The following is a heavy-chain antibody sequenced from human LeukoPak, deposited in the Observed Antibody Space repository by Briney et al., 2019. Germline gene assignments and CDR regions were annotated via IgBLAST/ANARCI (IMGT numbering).Heavy chain of an antibody. CDR3: AREDYSNYAPYFDY. D-gene: IGHD4-11*01. V-gene: IGHV3-74*01. J-gene: IGHJ4*02. CDR1: RFTFSQYW. Sequence: GGSLRLSCEASRFTFSQYWMHWVRQAPGKGLVWVSRIDPDGSSTNYADSVKGRFTISRDNAKNTLYLQLNSLRAEDTAVYYCAREDYSNYAPYFDYWGQGTLVTVSS. CDR2: IDPDGSST.